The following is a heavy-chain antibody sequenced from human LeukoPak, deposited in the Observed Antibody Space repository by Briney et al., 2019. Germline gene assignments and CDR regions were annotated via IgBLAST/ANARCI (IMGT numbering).Heavy chain of an antibody. D-gene: IGHD3-10*01. CDR3: ARDLSGGGLDY. V-gene: IGHV3-64*01. CDR2: ISSNGGST. Sequence: PGGSLRLSCAASGFTFSVSVMHWVRQAPGKGLEYVSAISSNGGSTSYANSVKGRFTISRDNSKNTLYLQVGSLRAEDMAVYYCARDLSGGGLDYWGQGTLVTVSS. CDR1: GFTFSVSV. J-gene: IGHJ4*02.